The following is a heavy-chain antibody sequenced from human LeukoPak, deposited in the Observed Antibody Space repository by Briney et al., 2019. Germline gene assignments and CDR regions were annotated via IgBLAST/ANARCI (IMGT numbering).Heavy chain of an antibody. CDR2: INPNSGGT. J-gene: IGHJ5*02. D-gene: IGHD6-13*01. CDR1: GYTFTDYS. V-gene: IGHV1-2*02. Sequence: ASVKVSCKASGYTFTDYSMHWVRQAPGQGLEWMGWINPNSGGTNYAQNFQGRVTMTRDPSISTAYMELSGLTSNDTAVYYCARTREYSSSWYFPPFDPWGQGTLVTVSS. CDR3: ARTREYSSSWYFPPFDP.